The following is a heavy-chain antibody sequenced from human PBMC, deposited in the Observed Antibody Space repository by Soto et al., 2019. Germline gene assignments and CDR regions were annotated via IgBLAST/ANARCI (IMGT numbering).Heavy chain of an antibody. CDR2: FDPEDGET. J-gene: IGHJ3*02. Sequence: ASVKVSCKVSGYTLTELSMHWVRQAPGKGLEWMGGFDPEDGETIYAQKFQGRVTMTEDTSTDTAYMELSSLRSEDTAVYYCATPVDTAMGAFDIWAQVTMVTVSS. CDR3: ATPVDTAMGAFDI. CDR1: GYTLTELS. D-gene: IGHD5-18*01. V-gene: IGHV1-24*01.